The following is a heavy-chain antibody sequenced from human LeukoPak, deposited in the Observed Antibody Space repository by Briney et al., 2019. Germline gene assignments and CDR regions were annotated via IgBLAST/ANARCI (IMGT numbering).Heavy chain of an antibody. D-gene: IGHD5-18*01. CDR2: ITSSSTNI. Sequence: PGGSLRLSFASSGFTFRSYSMNWVRQAPGKGREWVSYITSSSTNIYYADSVKGRFTISRDNAKNSLYLQMNSLRAEDTAVYYCAYSYGPYYYDYWGQGTLVTVSS. CDR3: AYSYGPYYYDY. V-gene: IGHV3-48*01. CDR1: GFTFRSYS. J-gene: IGHJ4*02.